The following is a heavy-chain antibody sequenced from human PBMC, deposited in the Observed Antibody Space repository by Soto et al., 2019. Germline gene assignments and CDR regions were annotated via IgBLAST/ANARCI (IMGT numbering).Heavy chain of an antibody. V-gene: IGHV4-61*01. Sequence: SETLSLTCTVSGGSVSSGSYYWSWIRQPPGKGLEWIGYISDSGSTNYTPSLKSRVTISVDTSKNQFSLKLSSVTAADTSVYYCARDSRYSSGWYPGYNWFDPWGQGALVTVSS. J-gene: IGHJ5*02. CDR1: GGSVSSGSYY. CDR2: ISDSGST. CDR3: ARDSRYSSGWYPGYNWFDP. D-gene: IGHD6-19*01.